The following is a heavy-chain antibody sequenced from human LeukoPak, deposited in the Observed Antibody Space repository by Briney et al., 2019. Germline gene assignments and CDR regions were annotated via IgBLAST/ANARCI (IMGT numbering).Heavy chain of an antibody. CDR2: IYYSGST. CDR3: ARGGWHFDY. Sequence: SETLSPTCTVSGVSISSYYWTWLRQPPGKGLEWIGYIYYSGSTNYNPSLKSRVTISVDTSKNQFSLKLNSVTAADTAVYYCARGGWHFDYWGQGTLVTVSS. J-gene: IGHJ4*02. D-gene: IGHD3-22*01. CDR1: GVSISSYY. V-gene: IGHV4-59*01.